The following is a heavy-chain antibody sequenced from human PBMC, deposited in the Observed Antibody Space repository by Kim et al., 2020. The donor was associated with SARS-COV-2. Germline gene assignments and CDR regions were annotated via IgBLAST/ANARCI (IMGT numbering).Heavy chain of an antibody. CDR3: ARVLNYAHYINWFDP. CDR2: ISCSGGTT. CDR1: GFTLSGYA. J-gene: IGHJ5*02. V-gene: IGHV3-23*01. D-gene: IGHD1-7*01. Sequence: GGSLRLSCAASGFTLSGYAMNWVRLAPGKGLEWVSAISCSGGTTYYADSVKGRFTISRDNSKSTLSLQMNSLRVEDTAVYYCARVLNYAHYINWFDPWGQGTLVTVSS.